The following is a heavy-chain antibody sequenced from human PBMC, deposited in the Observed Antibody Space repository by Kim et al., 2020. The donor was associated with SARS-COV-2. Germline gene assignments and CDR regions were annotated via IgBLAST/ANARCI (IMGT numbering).Heavy chain of an antibody. D-gene: IGHD1-26*01. CDR3: YRDKGGSYYEYSYYCGM. CDR2: IWSDRNNQ. Sequence: GGSLRLSCAASGFTFTNFGMHWVRQAPGKGLEWVALIWSDRNNQYYEDSATGRLTISRSNSKNTLTLQMQIMSVEDKAVSYYYRDKGGSYYEYSYYCGM. J-gene: IGHJ6*01. V-gene: IGHV3-33*01. CDR1: GFTFTNFG.